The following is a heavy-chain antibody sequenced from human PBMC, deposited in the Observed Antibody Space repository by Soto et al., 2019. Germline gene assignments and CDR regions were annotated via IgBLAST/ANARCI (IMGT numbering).Heavy chain of an antibody. D-gene: IGHD4-4*01. Sequence: EPGGGLVQPGGSLRLSCAASGFTVSSNYMSWVRQAPERGLEWVSVIYTGGSTFYADSVKGRFTISRDNSKNTLYLQMNSLRAEDMAVYYCARHDYSNYLDYWGQGTPVTVSS. CDR2: IYTGGST. CDR3: ARHDYSNYLDY. V-gene: IGHV3-66*04. CDR1: GFTVSSNY. J-gene: IGHJ4*02.